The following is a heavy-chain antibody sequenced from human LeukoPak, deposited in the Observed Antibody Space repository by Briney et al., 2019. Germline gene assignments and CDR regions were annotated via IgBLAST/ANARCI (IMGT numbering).Heavy chain of an antibody. J-gene: IGHJ4*02. CDR3: ARQSSCSSTSCYPFDY. Sequence: PSETLSLTCTVSGGSISSSSYYWGWIRQPPGKGLEWIGSIYYSGSTYYNPSLKSRVTISVDTSKNQFSLKLSSVTAADTAVYYCARQSSCSSTSCYPFDYWGQGTLVTVSS. V-gene: IGHV4-39*01. D-gene: IGHD2-2*01. CDR1: GGSISSSSYY. CDR2: IYYSGST.